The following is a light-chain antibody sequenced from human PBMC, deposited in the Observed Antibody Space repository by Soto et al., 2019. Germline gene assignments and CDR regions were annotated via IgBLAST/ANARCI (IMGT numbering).Light chain of an antibody. CDR3: RQYNSYSWT. V-gene: IGKV1-5*01. CDR2: DAS. J-gene: IGKJ1*01. Sequence: DIQMTQSPSTLSGSVGDRVTITSRASQTISSWLAWYQQKPGKAPKLLIYDASSLESGVPSRFSGSGSGTEFTLTISSLQPDDFATYYCRQYNSYSWTFGQGTKVDIK. CDR1: QTISSW.